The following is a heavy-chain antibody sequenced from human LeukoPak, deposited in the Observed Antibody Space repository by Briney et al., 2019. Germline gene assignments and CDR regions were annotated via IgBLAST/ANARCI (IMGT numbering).Heavy chain of an antibody. D-gene: IGHD2-15*01. CDR3: ARALVVPPYYYYGMDD. CDR2: IYHSGST. CDR1: GGSISSGGYS. Sequence: SKTLSLTCAVSGGSISSGGYSWSWIRQPPGKGLEWIGYIYHSGSTYYNPSLKSRVTISVDRSKNQFSLKLSSVTAADTAVYYCARALVVPPYYYYGMDDWGQGTTVTVSS. V-gene: IGHV4-30-2*01. J-gene: IGHJ6*02.